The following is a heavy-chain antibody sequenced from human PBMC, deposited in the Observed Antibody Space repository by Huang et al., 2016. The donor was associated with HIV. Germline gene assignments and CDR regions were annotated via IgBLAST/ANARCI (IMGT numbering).Heavy chain of an antibody. Sequence: EVQLVQSGAEVKNPGQSLTISCEGSGYTFTSNWVGWVRQKPGKGLDRRGLCHPDESAPTYSPSFQGQVTLSADKSINSAYLQRNNLEASDTATYYCARLAIHCGEGVCHTESYFDIWGQGTLVTVSS. CDR1: GYTFTSNW. CDR3: ARLAIHCGEGVCHTESYFDI. J-gene: IGHJ4*02. D-gene: IGHD2-21*01. CDR2: CHPDESAP. V-gene: IGHV5-51*03.